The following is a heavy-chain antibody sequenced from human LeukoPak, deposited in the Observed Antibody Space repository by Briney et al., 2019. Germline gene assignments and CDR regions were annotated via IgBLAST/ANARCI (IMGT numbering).Heavy chain of an antibody. Sequence: PGGSLRLSRAASGFNFSTYSMNWVRQAPGKGLEWISYISSSSRSIYYADSVKGRFTISRDNAKDSLHLQMNSLRDEDTAVYFRARDRGYSIFWGQGTLVTVSS. CDR1: GFNFSTYS. D-gene: IGHD5-18*01. V-gene: IGHV3-48*02. J-gene: IGHJ4*02. CDR3: ARDRGYSIF. CDR2: ISSSSRSI.